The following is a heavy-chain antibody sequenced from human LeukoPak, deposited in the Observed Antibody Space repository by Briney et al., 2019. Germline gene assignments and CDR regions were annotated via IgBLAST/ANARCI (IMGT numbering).Heavy chain of an antibody. V-gene: IGHV3-7*01. Sequence: GGSLRLSCAASGFTFSSYWMSGVRQAPGKGREGVANIKQDGSEKYYVDSVKGRFTISRDNAKNSLYLQMNSLRAEDTAVYYCARVRGDSGYDGLFDYWGQGTLVTVSS. CDR2: IKQDGSEK. J-gene: IGHJ4*02. CDR3: ARVRGDSGYDGLFDY. CDR1: GFTFSSYW. D-gene: IGHD5-12*01.